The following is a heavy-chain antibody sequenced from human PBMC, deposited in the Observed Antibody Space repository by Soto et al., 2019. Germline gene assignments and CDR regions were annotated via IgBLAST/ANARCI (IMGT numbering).Heavy chain of an antibody. CDR2: TYYRSKWYN. V-gene: IGHV6-1*01. J-gene: IGHJ6*02. Sequence: PSQTLSLTCAISGDSVCSNIAAWNWIRKSPSRGLEWLGRTYYRSKWYNDYAVSVKSRITINPDTSKNQFSLQLNSVTPEDTAVYYCARVDCISTSCYNGMDVWGQGTTVTVSS. D-gene: IGHD2-2*02. CDR1: GDSVCSNIAA. CDR3: ARVDCISTSCYNGMDV.